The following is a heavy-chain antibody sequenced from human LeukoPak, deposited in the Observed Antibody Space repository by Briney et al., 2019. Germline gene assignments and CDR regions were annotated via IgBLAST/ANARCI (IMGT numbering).Heavy chain of an antibody. CDR1: GFTFSSYS. CDR2: ISSSSSYI. CDR3: AGDKATGGWYEFDY. V-gene: IGHV3-21*04. Sequence: GGSLRLSCAASGFTFSSYSMSWVRQAPGKGLEWVSSISSSSSYIYYADSVKGRFTISRDTSKNTVSLQMNSLRAEDTAVYFCAGDKATGGWYEFDYWGQGTLVTVSS. J-gene: IGHJ4*02. D-gene: IGHD6-19*01.